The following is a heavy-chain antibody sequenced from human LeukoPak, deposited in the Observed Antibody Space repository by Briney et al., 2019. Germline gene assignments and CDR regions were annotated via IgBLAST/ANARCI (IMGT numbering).Heavy chain of an antibody. CDR3: AKSGYYYGSGSFY. V-gene: IGHV3-23*01. Sequence: GGSLRLSCAASGFTVSSNYMSWVRQAPGKGLEWVSAISGSGGSTYYADSVKGRFTISRDNSKNTLYLQMNSLRAEDTAVYYCAKSGYYYGSGSFYWGQGALVTVSS. CDR2: ISGSGGST. J-gene: IGHJ4*02. D-gene: IGHD3-10*01. CDR1: GFTVSSNY.